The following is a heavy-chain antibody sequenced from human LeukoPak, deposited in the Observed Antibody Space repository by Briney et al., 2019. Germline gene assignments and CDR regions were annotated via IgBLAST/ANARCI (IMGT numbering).Heavy chain of an antibody. CDR2: INWDDDK. V-gene: IGHV2-5*08. CDR1: GGSISSYYW. CDR3: AHRLHGDYKSFDD. Sequence: TLSLTCTVSGGSISSYYWSWIRQPPGKALEWLTLINWDDDKRYSPSLRSRLTITKDTSKNQVVLKMTNMDPVDTATYYCAHRLHGDYKSFDDWGQGTLVTVSS. D-gene: IGHD4-17*01. J-gene: IGHJ4*02.